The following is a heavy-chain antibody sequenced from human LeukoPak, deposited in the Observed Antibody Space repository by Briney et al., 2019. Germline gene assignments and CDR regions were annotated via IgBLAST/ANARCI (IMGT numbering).Heavy chain of an antibody. D-gene: IGHD3-9*01. CDR1: GYTFTSYD. J-gene: IGHJ6*02. CDR2: MNPNSGNT. Sequence: GPVKVSCKASGYTFTSYDINWVRQATGQGLEWMGWMNPNSGNTGYAQKFQGRVTMTRNTSISTACMELSSLRSEDTAVYYCARAPRGSYDILTGYFWSDYYYYGMDVWGQGTTVTVSS. CDR3: ARAPRGSYDILTGYFWSDYYYYGMDV. V-gene: IGHV1-8*01.